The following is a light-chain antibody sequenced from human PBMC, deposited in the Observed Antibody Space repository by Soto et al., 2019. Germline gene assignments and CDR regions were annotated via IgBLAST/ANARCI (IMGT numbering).Light chain of an antibody. J-gene: IGLJ2*01. CDR1: NIGSKS. CDR3: QVWDSSSDHVV. Sequence: SYELTQPPSVSVAPGKTARITCGGNNIGSKSVHWYQQKPGQAPVLIIFYDSVRPSGIPERFSGSSSGNTATLTISRVEAGDEADYYCQVWDSSSDHVVFGGGTKLTV. V-gene: IGLV3-21*04. CDR2: YDS.